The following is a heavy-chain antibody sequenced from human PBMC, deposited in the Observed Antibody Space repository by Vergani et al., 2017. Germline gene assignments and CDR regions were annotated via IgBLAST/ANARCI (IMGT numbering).Heavy chain of an antibody. Sequence: EVQLVESGGGLVKPGGSLRLSCAASGFTFSSYSMNWVRQAPGKGLEWVSSISSSSSYIYYADSVTGRFTISRDNAKNSLYLQMNSLRVEDTAVYYCVRGAVVVPAAIYYYYYMDVWGKGTTVTVSS. J-gene: IGHJ6*03. CDR1: GFTFSSYS. V-gene: IGHV3-21*01. CDR2: ISSSSSYI. CDR3: VRGAVVVPAAIYYYYYMDV. D-gene: IGHD2-2*01.